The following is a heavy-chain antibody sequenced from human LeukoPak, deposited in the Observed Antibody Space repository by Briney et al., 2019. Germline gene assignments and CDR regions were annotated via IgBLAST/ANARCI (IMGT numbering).Heavy chain of an antibody. CDR3: AREDSSGWTDP. D-gene: IGHD6-19*01. J-gene: IGHJ5*02. CDR2: ISSSSSPI. V-gene: IGHV3-48*03. CDR1: GLTLSNYE. Sequence: GGALRLSCTASGLTLSNYELHWVRQAPAKGLEWVSYISSSSSPIYCADSAKGRFTSSRDNGKNSLYLQMTSLRAEDTAIYYCAREDSSGWTDPWGQGTLVTVSS.